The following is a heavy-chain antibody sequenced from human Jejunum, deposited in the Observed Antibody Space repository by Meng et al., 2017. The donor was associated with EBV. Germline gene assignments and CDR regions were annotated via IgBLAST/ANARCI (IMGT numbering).Heavy chain of an antibody. CDR1: GFNFSDYY. CDR3: ARGAVLSLRSQFDP. Sequence: VESGGGLVRPGGSLRLSCAASGFNFSDYYMSWFRQAPGRGLEWVSYISSSGTTIFYADSVQGRFTISRDNAKNSVFLQMRSLTVEDTAVYYCARGAVLSLRSQFDPWGQGTLVTVSS. V-gene: IGHV3-11*01. CDR2: ISSSGTTI. D-gene: IGHD4-17*01. J-gene: IGHJ5*02.